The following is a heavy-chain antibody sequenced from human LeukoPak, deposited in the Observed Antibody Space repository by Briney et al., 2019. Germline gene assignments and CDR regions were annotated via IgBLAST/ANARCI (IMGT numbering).Heavy chain of an antibody. CDR1: GGSISSSSYY. CDR3: ARVRVTIFGVVTPPDY. D-gene: IGHD3-3*01. V-gene: IGHV4-39*07. CDR2: INHSGST. J-gene: IGHJ4*02. Sequence: SETLSLTCTVSGGSISSSSYYWGWIRQPPGKGLEWIGEINHSGSTNYNPSLKSRVTISVDTSKNQFSLKLSSVTAADTAVYYCARVRVTIFGVVTPPDYWGQGTLVTVSS.